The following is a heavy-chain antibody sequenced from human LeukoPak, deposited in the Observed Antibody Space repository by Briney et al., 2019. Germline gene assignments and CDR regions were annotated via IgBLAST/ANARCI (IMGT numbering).Heavy chain of an antibody. CDR3: AGRGSGSYFDY. CDR1: GFTFSSYD. Sequence: PGGSLRLSCAASGFTFSSYDMSWVRQAPGKGLEWVSRISGRGGSTYYADSVKGRFTISRDNSKNTLYLQMHSLRAEDTAVYYCAGRGSGSYFDYWGQGTLVTVSS. D-gene: IGHD3-10*01. J-gene: IGHJ4*02. CDR2: ISGRGGST. V-gene: IGHV3-23*01.